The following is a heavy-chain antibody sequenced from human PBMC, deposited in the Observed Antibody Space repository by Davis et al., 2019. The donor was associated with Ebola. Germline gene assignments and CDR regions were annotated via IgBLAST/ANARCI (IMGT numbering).Heavy chain of an antibody. D-gene: IGHD2-15*01. V-gene: IGHV4-39*07. CDR2: INHSGST. CDR1: GGSISSGGYY. CDR3: ARVCSGGSCGEGFIDY. Sequence: PSETLSLTCTVSGGSISSGGYYWNWIRQPPGKGLEWIGDINHSGSTNYNPSLKSRVTISVDTSKNQFSLKLSSVTAADTAVYYCARVCSGGSCGEGFIDYWGQGTLVTVSS. J-gene: IGHJ4*02.